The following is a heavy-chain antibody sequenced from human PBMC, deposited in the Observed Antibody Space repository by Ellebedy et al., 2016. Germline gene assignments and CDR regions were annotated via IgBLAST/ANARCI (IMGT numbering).Heavy chain of an antibody. Sequence: GESLKISXVASGFTFRDYGMHWVRQSPGKGLEWVSFIWNDGGKESYAASVKGRFTVSRDNFKRKLFLQLTSLRVDDTATYYCATEGRSGTYLHWSFDLWGRGTLVSVSS. D-gene: IGHD3-10*01. CDR3: ATEGRSGTYLHWSFDL. J-gene: IGHJ2*01. V-gene: IGHV3-33*03. CDR2: IWNDGGKE. CDR1: GFTFRDYG.